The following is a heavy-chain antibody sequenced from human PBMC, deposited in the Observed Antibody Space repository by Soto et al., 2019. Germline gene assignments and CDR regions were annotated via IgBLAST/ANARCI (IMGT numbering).Heavy chain of an antibody. J-gene: IGHJ3*02. Sequence: EVQLVESGGGPVKPGGSLRLSCAASGFTFSSYSMNWVRQAPGKGLEWVSSISSSSSYIYYADSVKGRFTISRDNAKNSLYLQMNSLRAEDTAVYYGARIQRGYEAVEIWGQGTMVTVSS. CDR2: ISSSSSYI. CDR3: ARIQRGYEAVEI. V-gene: IGHV3-21*01. CDR1: GFTFSSYS. D-gene: IGHD2-15*01.